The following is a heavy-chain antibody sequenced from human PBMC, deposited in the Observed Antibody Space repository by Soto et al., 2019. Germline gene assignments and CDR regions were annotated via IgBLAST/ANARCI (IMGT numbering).Heavy chain of an antibody. CDR2: INHSGST. D-gene: IGHD3-22*01. Sequence: SETLSLTCAVYGGSFSGYYWSWIRQPPGKGLEWIGEINHSGSTNYNPSPKSRVTISVDTSKNQFSLKLSSVTAADTAVYYCARIRGWSHYYDSSGYKAPFDYWGQGTLVT. V-gene: IGHV4-34*01. J-gene: IGHJ4*02. CDR3: ARIRGWSHYYDSSGYKAPFDY. CDR1: GGSFSGYY.